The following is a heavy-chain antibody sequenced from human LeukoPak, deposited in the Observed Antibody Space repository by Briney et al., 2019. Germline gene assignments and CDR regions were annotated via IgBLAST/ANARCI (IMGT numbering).Heavy chain of an antibody. Sequence: GGSLRLSCAASGFTVSSNYMSWVRQAPGKGLEWVSVIYSGGSTYYADSVKGRFTISRDNSKNTLYLQMNSLRAEDTAVYYCAKDQGRTDPYYFDYWGQGTLVTVSS. CDR3: AKDQGRTDPYYFDY. V-gene: IGHV3-53*01. CDR2: IYSGGST. CDR1: GFTVSSNY. D-gene: IGHD1-1*01. J-gene: IGHJ4*02.